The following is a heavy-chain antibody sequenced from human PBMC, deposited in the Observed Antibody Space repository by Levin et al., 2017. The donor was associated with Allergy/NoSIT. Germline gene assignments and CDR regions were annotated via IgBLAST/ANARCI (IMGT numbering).Heavy chain of an antibody. CDR1: GYSFTSYW. V-gene: IGHV5-51*01. D-gene: IGHD3-9*01. CDR3: ARHHVLRYFDWSQRYLYYFDY. Sequence: GESLKISCKGSGYSFTSYWIGWVRQMPGKGLEWMGIIYPGDSDTRYSPSFQGQVTISADKSISTAYLQWSSLKASDTAMYYCARHHVLRYFDWSQRYLYYFDYWGQGTLVTVSS. J-gene: IGHJ4*02. CDR2: IYPGDSDT.